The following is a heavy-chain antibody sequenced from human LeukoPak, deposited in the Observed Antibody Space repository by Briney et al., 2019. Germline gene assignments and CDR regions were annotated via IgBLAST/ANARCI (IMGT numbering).Heavy chain of an antibody. Sequence: SETLSLTCAVYGGSFSDYYWNWIHPPPRKGLEWIGEINHSGTTNYNPSLKRRVTISVDTSKNQFSLRLSAVTAADTAVYHCARGLRLPSRSTPAVPHVWGKGTTVTVSA. D-gene: IGHD2/OR15-2a*01. CDR3: ARGLRLPSRSTPAVPHV. CDR2: INHSGTT. V-gene: IGHV4-34*01. CDR1: GGSFSDYY. J-gene: IGHJ6*04.